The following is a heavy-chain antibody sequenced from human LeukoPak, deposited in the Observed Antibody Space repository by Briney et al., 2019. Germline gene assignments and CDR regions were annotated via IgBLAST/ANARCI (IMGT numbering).Heavy chain of an antibody. CDR2: LSGSGVST. CDR3: ASSTVTTFDY. Sequence: GGSLRLSCDASGFTFRTYAMSWVRQAPGEGREWVSGLSGSGVSTWYADSVKGRFTISRDNSKNTVYLQMNSLRAEDTAVYYCASSTVTTFDYWGQGTLVTVSS. CDR1: GFTFRTYA. J-gene: IGHJ4*02. D-gene: IGHD4-17*01. V-gene: IGHV3-23*01.